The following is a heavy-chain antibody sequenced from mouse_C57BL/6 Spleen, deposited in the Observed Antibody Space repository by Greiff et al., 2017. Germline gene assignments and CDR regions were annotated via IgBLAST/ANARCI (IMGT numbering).Heavy chain of an antibody. V-gene: IGHV1-81*01. J-gene: IGHJ4*01. CDR1: GYTFTSYG. CDR3: APYDYDAMDY. CDR2: IYPRSGNT. D-gene: IGHD6-5*01. Sequence: QVQLKESGAELARPGASVKLSCKASGYTFTSYGISWVKQRTGQGLEWIGEIYPRSGNTYYNEKFKGKATLTADKSSSTAYMELRSLTSEDSAVYFCAPYDYDAMDYWGQGTSVTVSS.